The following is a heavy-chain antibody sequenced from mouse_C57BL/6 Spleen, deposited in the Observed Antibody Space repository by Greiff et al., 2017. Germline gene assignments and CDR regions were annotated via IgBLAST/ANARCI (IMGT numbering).Heavy chain of an antibody. CDR3: ARTISIDYYDSSYSYFDY. J-gene: IGHJ2*01. CDR2: IYPGDGDT. V-gene: IGHV1-82*01. D-gene: IGHD1-1*01. Sequence: VQLQQSGPELVKPGASVKISCKASGYAFSSSWMNWVKQRPGKGLEWIGRIYPGDGDTNYNGKFKGKATLTADKSSSTAYMQLSSLTSEDSAVYFCARTISIDYYDSSYSYFDYWGQGTTLTVSS. CDR1: GYAFSSSW.